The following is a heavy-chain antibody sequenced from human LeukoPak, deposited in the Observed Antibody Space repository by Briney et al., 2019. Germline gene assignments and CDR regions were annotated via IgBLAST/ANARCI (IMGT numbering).Heavy chain of an antibody. J-gene: IGHJ4*02. CDR1: GFTFSSYE. Sequence: GGSLRLSCAASGFTFSSYEMNWVRQAPGKGLEWVSYISSSGSTIYYADSVKGRFTISRDNAKNSLYLQMNSLRAEDTAVYYCARDLGIAAAGHDYWGQGTLVTVSS. CDR2: ISSSGSTI. D-gene: IGHD6-13*01. V-gene: IGHV3-48*03. CDR3: ARDLGIAAAGHDY.